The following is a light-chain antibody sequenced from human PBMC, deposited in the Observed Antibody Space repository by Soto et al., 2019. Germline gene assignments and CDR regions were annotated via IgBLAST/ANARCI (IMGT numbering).Light chain of an antibody. CDR1: QSVNTF. Sequence: EIVLTQSPATLSLSPGERATLSCRASQSVNTFLAWYQQKTGQAPNLLIYDASKRATGIPARFSGSGSGTDFTLTISSLEPEDFAVYYCQQRSNWPVTFGQGTNVEI. J-gene: IGKJ1*01. V-gene: IGKV3-11*01. CDR2: DAS. CDR3: QQRSNWPVT.